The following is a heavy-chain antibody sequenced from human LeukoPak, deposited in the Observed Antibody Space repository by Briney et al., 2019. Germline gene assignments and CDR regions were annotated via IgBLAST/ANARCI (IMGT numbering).Heavy chain of an antibody. CDR3: ASIANYDAFDI. J-gene: IGHJ3*02. CDR1: GFTFSSYA. Sequence: PGGSLRLSRAASGFTFSSYAMHWVRQAPGKGLEWVAVISYDGSNKYYADSVKGRFTISRDNSKNTLYLQMNSLRAEDTAVYYCASIANYDAFDIWGQGTMVTVSS. D-gene: IGHD3-3*01. V-gene: IGHV3-30-3*01. CDR2: ISYDGSNK.